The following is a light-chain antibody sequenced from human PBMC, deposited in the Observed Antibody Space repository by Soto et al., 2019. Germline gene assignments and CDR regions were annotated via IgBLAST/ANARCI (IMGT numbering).Light chain of an antibody. V-gene: IGLV2-14*01. CDR3: TSFTTTNIWV. Sequence: QSALTQPASVSGSPGQSITISCTGTSSDVGKYNYVSWYQQHPAKAPKLMIFEVSNRPSGVSSRFSGSKSGNTASLTISGLRTEDEADYYCTSFTTTNIWVFGGGTKLTVL. CDR2: EVS. J-gene: IGLJ3*02. CDR1: SSDVGKYNY.